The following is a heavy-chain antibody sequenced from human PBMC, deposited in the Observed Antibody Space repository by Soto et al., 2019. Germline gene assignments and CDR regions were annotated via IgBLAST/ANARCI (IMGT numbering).Heavy chain of an antibody. J-gene: IGHJ6*03. Sequence: SETLSLTCTVSGGSISSYYWSWIRQPPGKGLEWIGYIYYSGSTNYNPSLKSRVTISVDTSKNQFSLKLSSVTAADTAVYYCARGATIFGVVVGYYYYMDVWGKGTTVTVSS. CDR3: ARGATIFGVVVGYYYYMDV. CDR1: GGSISSYY. V-gene: IGHV4-59*01. CDR2: IYYSGST. D-gene: IGHD3-3*01.